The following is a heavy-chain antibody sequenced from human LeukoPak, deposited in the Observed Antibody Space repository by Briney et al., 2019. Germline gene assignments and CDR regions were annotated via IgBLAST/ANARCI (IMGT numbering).Heavy chain of an antibody. CDR3: ARGWAMGATGVARWFDP. D-gene: IGHD1-26*01. CDR2: INHSGST. CDR1: GGSFSGYY. J-gene: IGHJ5*02. V-gene: IGHV4-34*01. Sequence: SETLSLACAVHGGSFSGYYWSWIRQPPGKGLEWIGEINHSGSTNYNPSLKSRVTISVDTSKNQFSLKLSSVTAADTAVYYCARGWAMGATGVARWFDPWGQGTLVTVSS.